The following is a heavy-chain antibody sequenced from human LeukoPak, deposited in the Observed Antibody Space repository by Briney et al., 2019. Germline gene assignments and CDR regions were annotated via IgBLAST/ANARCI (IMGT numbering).Heavy chain of an antibody. CDR2: IYPGDSDT. CDR3: ARRLHSHWYFDL. CDR1: GNNFNNYW. V-gene: IGHV5-51*01. J-gene: IGHJ2*01. Sequence: GESLKISGKGSGNNFNNYWIAWVRQMPGKGLEWMGIIYPGDSDTRYSPSFQGQVTISADKSISTAYLQWSSLKASDTAMYYCARRLHSHWYFDLWGRGTLVTVSS.